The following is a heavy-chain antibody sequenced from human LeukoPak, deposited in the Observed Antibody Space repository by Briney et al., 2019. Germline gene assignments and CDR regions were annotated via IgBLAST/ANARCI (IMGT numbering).Heavy chain of an antibody. J-gene: IGHJ4*02. Sequence: ETLSLTCAVYGGSFSGYYWSWVRQAPGKGLEWVANIKQDGSEKYYVDSVKGRFTISRDNAKNSLYLQMNSLRAEDTAVYYCAREDSHNSTGVMFYFDYWGQGTLVTVSS. CDR1: GGSFSGYY. V-gene: IGHV3-7*01. CDR2: IKQDGSEK. D-gene: IGHD4-23*01. CDR3: AREDSHNSTGVMFYFDY.